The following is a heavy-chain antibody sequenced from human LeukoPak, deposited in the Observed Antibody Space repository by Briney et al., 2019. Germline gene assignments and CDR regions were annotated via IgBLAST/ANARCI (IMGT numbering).Heavy chain of an antibody. CDR1: GFTVSSNY. CDR3: ARDPRVDHSGMDV. Sequence: PGGSLRLSCAASGFTVSSNYMNWVRQAPGKGLEWVSTVFSDGTTYYADSVKGRFTIPRDNSKNTLYLQMSSVRDEDTAVYYCARDPRVDHSGMDVWGQGTTVTVSS. CDR2: VFSDGTT. J-gene: IGHJ6*02. V-gene: IGHV3-66*01. D-gene: IGHD2-15*01.